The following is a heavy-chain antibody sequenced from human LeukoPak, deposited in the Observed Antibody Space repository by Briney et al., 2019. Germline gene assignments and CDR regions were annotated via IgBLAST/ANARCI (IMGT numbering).Heavy chain of an antibody. D-gene: IGHD2/OR15-2a*01. CDR3: AKDQRFALSNYDY. CDR1: GFTFSSYA. V-gene: IGHV3-23*01. CDR2: ISGSGGST. Sequence: PPGGSPRLSCAASGFTFSSYAMSWVRQAPGKGLEWVSGISGSGGSTYYADSVKGRFTISRDNSNNTLYLQMTSLRAEDTAVYYCAKDQRFALSNYDYWGQGTLVTVSS. J-gene: IGHJ4*02.